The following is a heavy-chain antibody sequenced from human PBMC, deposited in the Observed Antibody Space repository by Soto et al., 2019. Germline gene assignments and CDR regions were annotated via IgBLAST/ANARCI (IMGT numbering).Heavy chain of an antibody. CDR2: ISAYNGNT. J-gene: IGHJ4*02. CDR1: GYTFTSYG. V-gene: IGHV1-18*01. CDR3: ARDQVASFSPGIDFDYGDYVTFDY. D-gene: IGHD4-17*01. Sequence: ASVKVSCKASGYTFTSYGISWVRQAPGQGLEWMGWISAYNGNTNYAQKLQGRVTMTTDTSTSTAYMELRSLRSDDTAVYYCARDQVASFSPGIDFDYGDYVTFDYWGQGTLVTVSS.